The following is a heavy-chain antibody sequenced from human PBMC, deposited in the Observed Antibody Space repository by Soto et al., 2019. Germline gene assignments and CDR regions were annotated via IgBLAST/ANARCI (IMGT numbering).Heavy chain of an antibody. V-gene: IGHV3-48*02. CDR3: ARDEEQWLPFDY. D-gene: IGHD6-19*01. J-gene: IGHJ4*02. CDR1: GFTFSSYS. Sequence: EVQLVESGGGLVQPGGSLRLSCAASGFTFSSYSMNWVRQAPGKGLEWVSSISSSSSTIYYADSAKGRFTISRDNAKNSLYLQMNSLRDEDTAVYYFARDEEQWLPFDYWGEGTLVTVSS. CDR2: ISSSSSTI.